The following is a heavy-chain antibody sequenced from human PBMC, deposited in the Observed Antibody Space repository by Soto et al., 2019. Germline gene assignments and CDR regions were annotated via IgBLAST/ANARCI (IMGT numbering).Heavy chain of an antibody. CDR3: ARSMYSTSAQLYYGMDV. CDR2: MYHSGIA. Sequence: SSETLSLTCAVSGYSIRSGYFWGWIRQPPGKGLEWIGSMYHSGIAYYNLSLKSRVTISVDTSKNQLSPKLSSATAADTAVYYCARSMYSTSAQLYYGMDVWGQGTTVTV. V-gene: IGHV4-38-2*01. D-gene: IGHD6-6*01. CDR1: GYSIRSGYF. J-gene: IGHJ6*02.